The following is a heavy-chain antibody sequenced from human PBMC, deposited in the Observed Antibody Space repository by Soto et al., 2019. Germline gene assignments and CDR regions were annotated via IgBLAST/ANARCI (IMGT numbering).Heavy chain of an antibody. V-gene: IGHV4-59*08. Sequence: PSETLSLTCTVSGGSISSYYWSWIRQPPGKGLEWIGYIYYSGSTNYNPSLKSRVTISVDTSKNQFSLKLSSVTAADTAVYYCARSLGIAAAGTGYYYYMDVWGKGTTVTFSS. CDR3: ARSLGIAAAGTGYYYYMDV. J-gene: IGHJ6*03. CDR2: IYYSGST. CDR1: GGSISSYY. D-gene: IGHD6-13*01.